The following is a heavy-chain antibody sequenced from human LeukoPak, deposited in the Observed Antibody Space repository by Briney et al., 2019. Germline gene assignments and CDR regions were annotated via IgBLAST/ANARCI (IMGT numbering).Heavy chain of an antibody. D-gene: IGHD4-11*01. CDR1: GFTFSSYS. CDR2: ISSSSSYI. J-gene: IGHJ6*03. V-gene: IGHV3-21*01. CDR3: ARELLTYSNHKLGHYMDV. Sequence: PGGSLRLSCAASGFTFSSYSINWVRQAPGKGLEWVSCISSSSSYIYYADSVKGRFTISRENAKNSLYLQMISLRAEDTAVYYCARELLTYSNHKLGHYMDVWGKGTTVTVSS.